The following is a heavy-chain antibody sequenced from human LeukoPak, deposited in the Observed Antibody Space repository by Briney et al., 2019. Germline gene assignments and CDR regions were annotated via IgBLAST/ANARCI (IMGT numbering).Heavy chain of an antibody. CDR3: ARMSYYDSSGDNWFDP. J-gene: IGHJ5*02. CDR1: GYTFTGYY. V-gene: IGHV1-2*02. D-gene: IGHD3-22*01. CDR2: INPKRGDT. Sequence: ASVKVSCKASGYTFTGYYMHWVRQAPGQGLEWMGWINPKRGDTNYAQNFQGRLTMTTDTSISTAYMELSRLTSEDTAVYYCARMSYYDSSGDNWFDPWGQGTLVTVSS.